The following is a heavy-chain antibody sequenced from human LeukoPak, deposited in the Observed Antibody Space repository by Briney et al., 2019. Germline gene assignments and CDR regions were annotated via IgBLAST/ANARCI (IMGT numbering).Heavy chain of an antibody. Sequence: SVKVSCKASGYTFTSYDINWVRQAPGQGLEWMGGIIPIFGTANYAQKFQGRVTITADESTSTAYMELSSLRSEDTAVYYCARDPYSSSRYYFDYWGQGTLVTVSS. CDR2: IIPIFGTA. D-gene: IGHD6-13*01. CDR3: ARDPYSSSRYYFDY. CDR1: GYTFTSYD. V-gene: IGHV1-69*13. J-gene: IGHJ4*02.